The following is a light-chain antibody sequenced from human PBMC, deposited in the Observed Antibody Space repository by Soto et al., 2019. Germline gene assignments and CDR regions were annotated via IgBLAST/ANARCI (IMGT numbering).Light chain of an antibody. J-gene: IGLJ3*02. CDR3: SSYTGDYTLM. Sequence: QSALTQPPSASGSPGQSVTISCTGTSSDIGGYDYVSWYQHHPGKVPQLIIYETTKRPSGVSNRFSGSKSGNTASLTISGLQAEDEAHYHCSSYTGDYTLMFAGGTQLTVL. CDR2: ETT. CDR1: SSDIGGYDY. V-gene: IGLV2-8*01.